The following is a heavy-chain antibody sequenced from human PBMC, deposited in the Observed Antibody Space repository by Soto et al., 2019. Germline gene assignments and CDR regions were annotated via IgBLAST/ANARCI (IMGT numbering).Heavy chain of an antibody. V-gene: IGHV3-21*04. D-gene: IGHD5-12*01. Sequence: GGSLRLSCAASGFTFSSYSMNWVRQAPGKGLEWVSFISSSSGGIYYADSVKGRFTISRDNSKNTLYLQMNSLRVEDTAVYYCAKGGYSGYDRHLDYWGQGTLVTVSS. CDR1: GFTFSSYS. CDR3: AKGGYSGYDRHLDY. CDR2: ISSSSGGI. J-gene: IGHJ4*02.